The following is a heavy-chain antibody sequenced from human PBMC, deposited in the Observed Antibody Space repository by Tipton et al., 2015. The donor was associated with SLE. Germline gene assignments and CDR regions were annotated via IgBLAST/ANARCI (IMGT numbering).Heavy chain of an antibody. D-gene: IGHD6-19*01. CDR1: GASFSGYY. CDR2: INHGGGT. J-gene: IGHJ4*02. CDR3: ARVPAVAGTGVAY. Sequence: TLSFTCAVYGASFSGYYWSRIRQPPGKGLEWVGEINHGGGTNYNPSLKSRVTISLDTSKNQFSLMVDSVTAADTAMYYCARVPAVAGTGVAYWGQGTLVTVSS. V-gene: IGHV4-34*01.